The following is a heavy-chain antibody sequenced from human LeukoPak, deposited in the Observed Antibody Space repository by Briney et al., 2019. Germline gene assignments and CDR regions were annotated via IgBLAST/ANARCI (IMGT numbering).Heavy chain of an antibody. CDR2: ISGSGGST. J-gene: IGHJ4*02. Sequence: GGSLRFSCAASGFTFSSYAMSWVRQAPGKGLEWVSAISGSGGSTYYADSVKGRFTISRDNSKNTLYLQMNSLRAEDTAVYYCAKVDYDFWSGYDYWGQGTLVTVSS. D-gene: IGHD3-3*01. CDR1: GFTFSSYA. CDR3: AKVDYDFWSGYDY. V-gene: IGHV3-23*01.